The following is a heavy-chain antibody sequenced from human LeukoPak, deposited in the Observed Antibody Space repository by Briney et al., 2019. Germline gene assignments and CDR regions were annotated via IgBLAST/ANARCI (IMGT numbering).Heavy chain of an antibody. V-gene: IGHV4-39*01. Sequence: SETLSLTCTVSDGSISSYYWGWVRQPPGKGPEWIGTIYYSGTTYYNPSLKSRVTVSVDTSKNQFSLRLSSVTAADTAVYFCARYVVTRGYSFDYWGQGTLVTVSS. J-gene: IGHJ4*02. CDR2: IYYSGTT. CDR3: ARYVVTRGYSFDY. D-gene: IGHD4-23*01. CDR1: DGSISSYY.